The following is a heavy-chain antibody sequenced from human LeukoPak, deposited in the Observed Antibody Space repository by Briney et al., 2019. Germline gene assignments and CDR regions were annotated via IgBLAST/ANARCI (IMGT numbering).Heavy chain of an antibody. CDR3: ARRLEGSSPSLVWFDP. V-gene: IGHV4-61*02. J-gene: IGHJ5*02. CDR1: VGSISSGSYY. D-gene: IGHD6-13*01. CDR2: IYTSGST. Sequence: PSQTLSLTCTVSVGSISSGSYYWSWVRQPAGRGLEWIVRIYTSGSTNYNPSLRSRVPISVDTSKNQFSLKLSSVTAADTAVYYCARRLEGSSPSLVWFDPWGQGTLVTVSS.